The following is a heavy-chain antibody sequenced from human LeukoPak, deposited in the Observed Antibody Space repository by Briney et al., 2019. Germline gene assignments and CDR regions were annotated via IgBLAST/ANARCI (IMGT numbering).Heavy chain of an antibody. Sequence: GASVKVSCKASGYTFTSYDINWVRQATGQGLEWMGWMNPNSGNTGFAQKFQGRVTLTRNTSMNTAYMELSSLTSDDTAVYYCARRRGGSNYGYSDYWGQGTLVTVSS. D-gene: IGHD1-26*01. CDR2: MNPNSGNT. J-gene: IGHJ4*02. CDR3: ARRRGGSNYGYSDY. V-gene: IGHV1-8*01. CDR1: GYTFTSYD.